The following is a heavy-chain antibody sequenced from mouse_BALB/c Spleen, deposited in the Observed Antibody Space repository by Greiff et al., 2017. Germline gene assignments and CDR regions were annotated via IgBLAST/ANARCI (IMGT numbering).Heavy chain of an antibody. CDR2: ISSGGSYT. CDR1: GFTFSSYG. D-gene: IGHD3-2*02. Sequence: EVMLVESGGDLVKPGGSLKLSCAASGFTFSSYGMSWVRQTPDKRLEWVATISSGGSYTYYPDSVKGRFTISRDNAKNTLYLQMSSLKSEDTAMYYCARHQGMDYWGQGTSVTVSS. CDR3: ARHQGMDY. V-gene: IGHV5-6*01. J-gene: IGHJ4*01.